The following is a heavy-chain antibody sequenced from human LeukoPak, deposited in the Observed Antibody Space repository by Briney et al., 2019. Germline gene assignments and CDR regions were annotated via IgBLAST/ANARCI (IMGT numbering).Heavy chain of an antibody. J-gene: IGHJ4*02. D-gene: IGHD1-26*01. Sequence: SETLSLTCTVSGGSISSSSYYWGWIRQPPGKGLKWIGSIYYSGSTYYNPSLKSRVTISVDTSKNQFSLKLSPVTAADTAVYYCARTGDDRSGGWGQGTLVTVSS. CDR3: ARTGDDRSGG. CDR1: GGSISSSSYY. CDR2: IYYSGST. V-gene: IGHV4-39*07.